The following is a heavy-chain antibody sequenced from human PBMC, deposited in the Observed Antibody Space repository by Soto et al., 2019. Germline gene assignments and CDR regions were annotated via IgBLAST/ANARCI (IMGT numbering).Heavy chain of an antibody. V-gene: IGHV1-2*04. CDR3: ARCEGNCRDAFDI. J-gene: IGHJ3*02. CDR1: GYTFTGYY. Sequence: ASVKVSCKASGYTFTGYYMHWVRQAPGQGLEWMGWINPNSGGTNYAQKFQGWVTMTRDTSISTAYMELSRLRSDDTAVYCCARCEGNCRDAFDIWGQGTMVTVSS. CDR2: INPNSGGT. D-gene: IGHD1-7*01.